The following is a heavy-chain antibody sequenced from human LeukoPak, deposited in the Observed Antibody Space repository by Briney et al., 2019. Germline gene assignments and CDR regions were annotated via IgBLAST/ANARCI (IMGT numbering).Heavy chain of an antibody. V-gene: IGHV4-4*02. D-gene: IGHD1/OR15-1a*01. CDR2: IYHSGST. Sequence: KASGTLSLTCAVSGGSISSSNWWSWVRQPPGKGLEWIGEIYHSGSTNYNPSLKSRVTISVDKSKNQFSLKLSSVTAADTAVYYCARDSIEWNNAFDIWGQGTMVTVSS. CDR1: GGSISSSNW. J-gene: IGHJ3*02. CDR3: ARDSIEWNNAFDI.